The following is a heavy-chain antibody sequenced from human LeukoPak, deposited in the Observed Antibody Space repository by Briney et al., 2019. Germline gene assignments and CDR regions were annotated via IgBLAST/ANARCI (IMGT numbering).Heavy chain of an antibody. CDR2: IDWDDDK. Sequence: SGPALLKPTQTLTLTCTFSGFSLSTSGMCVSWIRRPPGKALEWLARIDWDDDKYYSTSLKTRLTISKDTSKNQVVLTMTNMDPVDTATYYCARTLSGSYSGGAFDIWGQGTMVTVSS. J-gene: IGHJ3*02. D-gene: IGHD1-26*01. CDR1: GFSLSTSGMC. CDR3: ARTLSGSYSGGAFDI. V-gene: IGHV2-70*11.